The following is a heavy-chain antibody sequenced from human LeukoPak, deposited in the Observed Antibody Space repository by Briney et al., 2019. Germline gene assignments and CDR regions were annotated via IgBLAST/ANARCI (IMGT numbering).Heavy chain of an antibody. CDR3: ARRIPTSYYYYMDV. D-gene: IGHD5-18*01. J-gene: IGHJ6*03. CDR1: GSSFTSYW. CDR2: IYPGDSDT. V-gene: IGHV5-51*01. Sequence: GASLKISCKCSGSSFTSYWIGWVRQMPGKGLEWMGIIYPGDSDTRYSPSFQGQVTISADKSISTAYLQWSSLKASDTAMYYCARRIPTSYYYYMDVWGKGTTVTVSS.